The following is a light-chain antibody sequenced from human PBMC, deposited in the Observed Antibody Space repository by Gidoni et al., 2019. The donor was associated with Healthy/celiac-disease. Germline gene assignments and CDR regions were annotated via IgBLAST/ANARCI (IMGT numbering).Light chain of an antibody. CDR3: NARDSSGNHVV. CDR1: SLRSYY. J-gene: IGLJ2*01. CDR2: GKN. V-gene: IGLV3-19*01. Sequence: SSELTQDPAVSVALGQTVRITCQGDSLRSYYASWYQQKPGQAPVLVIYGKNNRPSGIPDRFSGSSSGNTASLTITGAQAEDEADDYCNARDSSGNHVVFGGGPKLAVL.